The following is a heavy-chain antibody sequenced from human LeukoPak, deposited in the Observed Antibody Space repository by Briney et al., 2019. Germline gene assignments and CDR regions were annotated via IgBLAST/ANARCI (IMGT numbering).Heavy chain of an antibody. V-gene: IGHV4-4*02. CDR2: IHRSGSP. CDR3: AGEIFGGYNPGAY. Sequence: SETLSLTCTVSLDSTTSNFWSWVRQPPGKGLEWIGEIHRSGSPNYNPSLQSRVTISIDRSTNQIALKLSSVTAADTAVYYCAGEIFGGYNPGAYWGQGILVTVSS. J-gene: IGHJ4*02. CDR1: LDSTTSNF. D-gene: IGHD3-3*01.